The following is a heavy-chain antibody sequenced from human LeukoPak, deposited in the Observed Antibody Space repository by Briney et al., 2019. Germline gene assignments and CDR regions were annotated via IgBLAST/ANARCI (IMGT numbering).Heavy chain of an antibody. J-gene: IGHJ4*02. CDR3: ARAYDWNYLY. D-gene: IGHD1-7*01. CDR2: IYSGGDT. CDR1: GFTVSNNY. V-gene: IGHV3-66*01. Sequence: PGGSLRLSCAASGFTVSNNYMSWVRQTPGKGLEWVAVIYSGGDTYYADSVTDRFTISRDNSKNTLYLQMSSLRVEDTAVYYCARAYDWNYLYWGQGTLVTVSS.